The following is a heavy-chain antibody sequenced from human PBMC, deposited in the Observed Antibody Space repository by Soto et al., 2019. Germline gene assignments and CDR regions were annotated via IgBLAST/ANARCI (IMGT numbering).Heavy chain of an antibody. V-gene: IGHV1-69*13. CDR2: IIPIFGTA. CDR3: AREIXSYCTNGVCPWGYGMDV. Sequence: SSLKVSGNASGGTFSSYAISWVLQAPGQGLEWMGGIIPIFGTANYAQKFQGRVTITADESTSTAYMELSSLRSEATAVYYCAREIXSYCTNGVCPWGYGMDVWGQGTTVTVSS. D-gene: IGHD2-8*01. J-gene: IGHJ6*02. CDR1: GGTFSSYA.